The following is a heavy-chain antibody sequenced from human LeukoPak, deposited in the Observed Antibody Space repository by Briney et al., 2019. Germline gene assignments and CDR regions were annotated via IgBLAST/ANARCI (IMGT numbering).Heavy chain of an antibody. CDR3: ARDLLRYFDWLLIYYYYGMDV. CDR1: GYTFTSYD. V-gene: IGHV1-8*01. J-gene: IGHJ6*02. Sequence: ASVKVSCKASGYTFTSYDINWVRQATGQGLEWMGWMNPNSGNTGYAQKFQGRVTMTRDTSTSTVYMELSSLRSEDTAVYYCARDLLRYFDWLLIYYYYGMDVWGQGTTVTVSS. CDR2: MNPNSGNT. D-gene: IGHD3-9*01.